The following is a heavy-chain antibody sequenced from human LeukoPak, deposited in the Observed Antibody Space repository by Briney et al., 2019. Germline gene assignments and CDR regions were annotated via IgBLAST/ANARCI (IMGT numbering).Heavy chain of an antibody. CDR3: ATEASVVVTARDYWYFDL. CDR2: IIPILGIP. Sequence: ASVKVSCKASGGTFSSYDISWVRQAPGQGLEWMGRIIPILGIPNYAQKFQGRVTITADKSTTTAYMELSSLRSEDTAVYYCATEASVVVTARDYWYFDLWGRGTLVTVSS. D-gene: IGHD2-21*02. V-gene: IGHV1-69*04. J-gene: IGHJ2*01. CDR1: GGTFSSYD.